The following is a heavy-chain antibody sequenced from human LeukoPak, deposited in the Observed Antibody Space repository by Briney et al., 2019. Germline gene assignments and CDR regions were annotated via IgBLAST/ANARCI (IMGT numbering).Heavy chain of an antibody. CDR1: GFTFSSYA. D-gene: IGHD6-13*01. V-gene: IGHV3-23*01. CDR2: ISGSGGST. J-gene: IGHJ6*02. Sequence: GGSLRLSCAASGFTFSSYAMSWVRQAPGKGLGSGSAISGSGGSTYYADSVKGRFTISRDNSKKPLYLQMNSLRAEDPAVYYCANARTYSSSWLYYSYYGMDVWGQGPTVPVSS. CDR3: ANARTYSSSWLYYSYYGMDV.